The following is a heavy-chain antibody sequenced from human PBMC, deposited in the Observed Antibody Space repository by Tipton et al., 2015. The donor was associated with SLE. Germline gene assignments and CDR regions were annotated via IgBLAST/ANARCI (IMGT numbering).Heavy chain of an antibody. D-gene: IGHD3-10*01. CDR3: AREISGGETY. Sequence: GLVKPSETLSLTCTVSGGSIASSSYYWAWIRQPPGKGLEWVGSIFYTGNTYYNPSLKSRVSISVDTSKNQFSLKVTSVTAADTAVYYCAREISGGETYWGQGTLVTVSS. J-gene: IGHJ4*02. V-gene: IGHV4-39*02. CDR1: GGSIASSSYY. CDR2: IFYTGNT.